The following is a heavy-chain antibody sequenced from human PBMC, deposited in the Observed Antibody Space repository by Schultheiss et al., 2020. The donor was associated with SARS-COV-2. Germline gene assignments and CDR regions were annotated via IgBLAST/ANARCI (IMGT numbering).Heavy chain of an antibody. V-gene: IGHV4-34*01. D-gene: IGHD2-2*02. CDR3: ARIGYCSSTSCYTRYYYYYGMDV. CDR2: IYHSGST. Sequence: SQTLSLTCAVYGGSFSGYYWSWIRQPPGKGLEWIGEIYHSGSTNYNPSLKSRVTISVDKSKNQFSLKLSSVTAADTAVYYCARIGYCSSTSCYTRYYYYYGMDVWGQGTTVTVSS. CDR1: GGSFSGYY. J-gene: IGHJ6*02.